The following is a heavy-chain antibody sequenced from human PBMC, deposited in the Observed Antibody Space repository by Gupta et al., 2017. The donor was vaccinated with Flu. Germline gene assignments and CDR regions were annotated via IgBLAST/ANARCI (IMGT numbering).Heavy chain of an antibody. Sequence: EVQLVQSGAEVKKPGESLKISCKGSGYSFTSYRIGWVCQIAGHGLEWMGIIDPGDSDTSYSPSFQGQVTISADKSISTAYLQWSSRKASYTAMYYCATQGTGPYYYYDSSGYYFGYWGQGTLVTVAS. CDR1: GYSFTSYR. CDR2: IDPGDSDT. CDR3: ATQGTGPYYYYDSSGYYFGY. V-gene: IGHV5-51*01. J-gene: IGHJ4*02. D-gene: IGHD3-22*01.